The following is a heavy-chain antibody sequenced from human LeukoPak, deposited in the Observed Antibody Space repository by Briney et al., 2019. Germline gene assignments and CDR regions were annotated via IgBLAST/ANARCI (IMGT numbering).Heavy chain of an antibody. CDR1: GYTFTSYY. D-gene: IGHD6-13*01. CDR2: INPSGGST. CDR3: ARVQQLNFYYYYGMDV. V-gene: IGHV1-46*01. Sequence: GASVKVSCKASGYTFTSYYMHWVRQSPGQGLEWMGIINPSGGSTSYAQKFQGRVTVTRDTSTSTVYMELSSLRSEDTAVYYCARVQQLNFYYYYGMDVWGQGTTVTVSS. J-gene: IGHJ6*02.